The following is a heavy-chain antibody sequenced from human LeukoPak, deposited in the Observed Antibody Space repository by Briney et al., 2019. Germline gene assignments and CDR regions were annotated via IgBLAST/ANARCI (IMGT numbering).Heavy chain of an antibody. CDR1: GFTFSSYA. D-gene: IGHD3-10*02. J-gene: IGHJ6*04. CDR2: ISGSGGST. CDR3: AELGITMIGGV. V-gene: IGHV3-23*01. Sequence: GGSLGLSCAASGFTFSSYAMSWVRQAPGKGLEWVSDISGSGGSTYYADSVKGRFTISRDNAKNSLYLQMNSLRAEDTAVYYCAELGITMIGGVWGKGTTVTISS.